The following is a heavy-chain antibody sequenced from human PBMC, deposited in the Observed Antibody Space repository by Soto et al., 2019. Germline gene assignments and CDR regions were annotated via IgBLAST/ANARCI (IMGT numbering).Heavy chain of an antibody. Sequence: SETLSLTCTVSGGSISSYYWSWIRQPPGKGLEWIGYIYYSGTTNYNPSLKSRVTISVDTSKNQFSLKLSSVTAADTAVYYCARDSGGYNRNFDYWGQGTLVTVSS. J-gene: IGHJ4*02. CDR2: IYYSGTT. D-gene: IGHD2-15*01. V-gene: IGHV4-59*01. CDR3: ARDSGGYNRNFDY. CDR1: GGSISSYY.